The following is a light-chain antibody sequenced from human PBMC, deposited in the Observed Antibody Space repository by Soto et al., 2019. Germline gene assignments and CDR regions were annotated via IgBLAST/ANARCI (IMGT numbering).Light chain of an antibody. CDR1: QSITSW. CDR2: KAS. Sequence: DIQMTQSPSTLSASVGDRVTITCRASQSITSWLAWYLQNPREAPKLLIYKASSLQSGVPSRFSGSGFGTEFPLTVSSLQHDDFATYFCQQFDTYPFTFGQGTKLEI. V-gene: IGKV1-5*03. J-gene: IGKJ2*01. CDR3: QQFDTYPFT.